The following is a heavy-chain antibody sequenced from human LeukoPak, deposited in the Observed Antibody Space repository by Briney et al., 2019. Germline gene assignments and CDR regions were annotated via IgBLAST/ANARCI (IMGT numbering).Heavy chain of an antibody. J-gene: IGHJ6*02. V-gene: IGHV3-30*18. CDR2: ISYDGSNK. D-gene: IGHD2-2*01. Sequence: PGRSLRLSCAASGFTFSSYGMHWVRQAPGKGLEWVAVISYDGSNKYYADSVKGRFTISRDNSKNTLYLQMNSLRAEDTAVYYCAKDLIVVPAAPPDYGMDVWGQGTTVTVSS. CDR3: AKDLIVVPAAPPDYGMDV. CDR1: GFTFSSYG.